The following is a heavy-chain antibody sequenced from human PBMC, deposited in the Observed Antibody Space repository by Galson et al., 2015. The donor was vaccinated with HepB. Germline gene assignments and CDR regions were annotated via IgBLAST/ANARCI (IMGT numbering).Heavy chain of an antibody. CDR3: ARAPWYGNHDGFDI. J-gene: IGHJ3*02. Sequence: SETLSLTCAVSGYSISSGYYWGWIRQPPGKGLEWTGSIFHSGSTHYNPSLKSRVTISVDTSKNQFSLNLTSVTAADTAVYYCARAPWYGNHDGFDIWGQGTMVTVSS. CDR2: IFHSGST. CDR1: GYSISSGYY. D-gene: IGHD1-14*01. V-gene: IGHV4-38-2*01.